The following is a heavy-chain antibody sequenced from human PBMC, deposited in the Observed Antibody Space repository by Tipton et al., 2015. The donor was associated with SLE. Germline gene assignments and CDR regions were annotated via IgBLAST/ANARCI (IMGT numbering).Heavy chain of an antibody. CDR2: VFFSGAT. D-gene: IGHD1-20*01. J-gene: IGHJ4*02. CDR1: GDSINSNNFF. Sequence: TLSLTCTVSGDSINSNNFFWGWIRQSPGQELEWIGSVFFSGATYYSPSLKSQVTISLDASKNHFSLKMTFVTAADTAVYYCARETVTGAITLWGQGTLVTVSS. V-gene: IGHV4-39*07. CDR3: ARETVTGAITL.